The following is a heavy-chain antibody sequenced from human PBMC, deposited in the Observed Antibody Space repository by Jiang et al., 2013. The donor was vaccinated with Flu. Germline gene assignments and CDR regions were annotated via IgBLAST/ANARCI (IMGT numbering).Heavy chain of an antibody. CDR2: IYYSGST. CDR3: ASVAPYYYTLDV. Sequence: SLTCTVSGGSISSYYWSWIRQPPGKGLEWIGYIYYSGSTNYNPSLKSRVTISVDTSKNQFSLKLSSVTAADTAVYYCASVAPYYYTLDVWGQGTLVTVSS. J-gene: IGHJ4*02. CDR1: GGSISSYY. V-gene: IGHV4-59*01. D-gene: IGHD3-10*01.